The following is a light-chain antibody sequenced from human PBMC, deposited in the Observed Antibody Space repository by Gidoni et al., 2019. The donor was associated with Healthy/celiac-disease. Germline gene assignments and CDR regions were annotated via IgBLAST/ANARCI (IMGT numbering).Light chain of an antibody. CDR2: AAS. Sequence: DIQMTQSPSSLSASVGDRVTITCRASQSISSYLNWYQQKPGKAPKLLIYAASSLQSGVPSRFSGSGSGTDFTLTISSLQPEDFATYYCQQSYSTLPITFXQXTRLXIK. V-gene: IGKV1-39*01. CDR3: QQSYSTLPIT. J-gene: IGKJ5*01. CDR1: QSISSY.